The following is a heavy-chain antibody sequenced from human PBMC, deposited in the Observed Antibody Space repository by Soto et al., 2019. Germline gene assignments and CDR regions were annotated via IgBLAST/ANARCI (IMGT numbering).Heavy chain of an antibody. D-gene: IGHD2-2*01. V-gene: IGHV3-30-3*01. CDR3: ARDPIPGAPDYLDY. J-gene: IGHJ4*02. Sequence: QVHLVESGGGVVQPGRSLRLSCVASGFTFSTHVLHWVRQAPGKGLEWVAVASPTETIKIYADSVKSRFTISRDNSRSTLYLQMNSLRPEDTAIYYCARDPIPGAPDYLDYWGQGTLVTVSS. CDR2: ASPTETIK. CDR1: GFTFSTHV.